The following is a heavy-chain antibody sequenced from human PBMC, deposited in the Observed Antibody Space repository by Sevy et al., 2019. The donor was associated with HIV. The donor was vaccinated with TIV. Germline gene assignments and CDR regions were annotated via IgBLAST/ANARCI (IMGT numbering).Heavy chain of an antibody. CDR2: ISGSGGST. V-gene: IGHV3-23*01. CDR3: EAIATAGRDY. J-gene: IGHJ4*02. Sequence: GGSLSLSCAASGFIFRSYVMTWVRQAPGKGLEWVSTISGSGGSTYYADSVKGRFTISRDNSKNTLDLEMNSLRAEDTAVYYCEAIATAGRDYWGQGTLVTVSS. D-gene: IGHD6-13*01. CDR1: GFIFRSYV.